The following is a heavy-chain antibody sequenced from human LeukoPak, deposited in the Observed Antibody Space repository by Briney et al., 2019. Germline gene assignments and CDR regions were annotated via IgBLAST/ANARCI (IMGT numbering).Heavy chain of an antibody. Sequence: GASVKVSCKASGYTFTGYYMHWVRQAPGQGPEWMGWINPNSGGTNYAQKFQGRVTMTRDTSISTAYMELSRLRSDDTAVYYCARAYGGNSAWFDPWGQGTLVTVSS. CDR2: INPNSGGT. V-gene: IGHV1-2*02. D-gene: IGHD4-17*01. J-gene: IGHJ5*02. CDR3: ARAYGGNSAWFDP. CDR1: GYTFTGYY.